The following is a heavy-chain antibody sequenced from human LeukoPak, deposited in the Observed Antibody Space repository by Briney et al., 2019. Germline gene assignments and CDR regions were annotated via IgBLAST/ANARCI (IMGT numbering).Heavy chain of an antibody. V-gene: IGHV4-34*01. J-gene: IGHJ4*02. D-gene: IGHD6-13*01. CDR1: GGSFSGYY. Sequence: SQTLSLTCAVYGGSFSGYYWSWIRQPPGKGLEWIGEINHSGSTNYNPSLKSRVSISVDSSKNQFSLKVSSVTAADTAVYYCARGSDTAAGLYWGQGTLVTVSS. CDR2: INHSGST. CDR3: ARGSDTAAGLY.